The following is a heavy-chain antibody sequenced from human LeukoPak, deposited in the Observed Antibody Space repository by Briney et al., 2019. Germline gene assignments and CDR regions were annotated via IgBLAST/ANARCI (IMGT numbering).Heavy chain of an antibody. CDR2: IRSKDYGGTI. V-gene: IGHV3-49*03. Sequence: GGSLRLSCTASGFTFDDYAITWFRQAPGKGLEWVGFIRSKDYGGTIEYAASVKGRFTISRDDSKNTLYLQMNSLKTEDTAVYYCTTDLSFWGQGTLVTVSS. J-gene: IGHJ4*02. CDR1: GFTFDDYA. CDR3: TTDLSF.